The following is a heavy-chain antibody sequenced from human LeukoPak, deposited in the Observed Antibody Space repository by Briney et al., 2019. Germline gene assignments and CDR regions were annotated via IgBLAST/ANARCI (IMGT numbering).Heavy chain of an antibody. Sequence: GGSLRLSCAASGFTFSSYSMNWVRQAPGKGLEWVSSISSSSSYIYYADSVKGRFTISRDNAKNSLYLQMNSLRAEDTAVYYCAREEAGIAARPEGCFDIWGQGTMVTVSS. CDR2: ISSSSSYI. V-gene: IGHV3-21*01. CDR1: GFTFSSYS. CDR3: AREEAGIAARPEGCFDI. J-gene: IGHJ3*02. D-gene: IGHD6-6*01.